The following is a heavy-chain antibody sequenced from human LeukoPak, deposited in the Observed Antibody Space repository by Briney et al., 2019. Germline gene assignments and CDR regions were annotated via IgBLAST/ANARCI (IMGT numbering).Heavy chain of an antibody. CDR1: GYTFTGYH. D-gene: IGHD2-8*01. CDR3: ARVHCTNGVCYLFDY. CDR2: INPNSGGT. J-gene: IGHJ4*02. V-gene: IGHV1-2*06. Sequence: ASVKVSCKASGYTFTGYHMHWVRQAPGQGLEWMGRINPNSGGTNYAQKFQGRVTMTRDTSISTAYMELSRLRSDDTAVYYCARVHCTNGVCYLFDYWGQGTLVTVSS.